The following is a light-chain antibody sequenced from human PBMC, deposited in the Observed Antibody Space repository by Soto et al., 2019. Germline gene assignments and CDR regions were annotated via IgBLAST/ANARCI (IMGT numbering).Light chain of an antibody. CDR1: QSVRNNY. CDR2: GTS. CDR3: QQYGSFPQFT. J-gene: IGKJ3*01. Sequence: EIVLTQSPGTLSLSPGERATLSCRASQSVRNNYLAWYQQKPGQSPRLLMYGTSSRATGIPDRFSGSGSGTDFTLTISRLEPEDFAIYYCQQYGSFPQFTSGPGTKVDIK. V-gene: IGKV3-20*01.